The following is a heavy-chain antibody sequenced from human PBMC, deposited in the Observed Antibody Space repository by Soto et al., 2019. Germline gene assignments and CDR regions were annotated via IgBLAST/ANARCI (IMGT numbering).Heavy chain of an antibody. Sequence: QVQLQESGPGLVKPSQTLSLTCTVSGGSISSGDYYWSWIRQPPGKGLEWIGYIYYSGSTYYNPSLKSRVTIAVDTSKNQVSLKLSSVTAADTAVYYCAGSRCSGGSCYTPHYWGQGTLVTVSS. CDR2: IYYSGST. CDR3: AGSRCSGGSCYTPHY. J-gene: IGHJ4*02. CDR1: GGSISSGDYY. V-gene: IGHV4-30-4*01. D-gene: IGHD2-15*01.